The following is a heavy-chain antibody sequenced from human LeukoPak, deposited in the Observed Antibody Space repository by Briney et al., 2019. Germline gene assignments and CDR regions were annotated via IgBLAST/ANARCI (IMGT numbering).Heavy chain of an antibody. D-gene: IGHD3-22*01. V-gene: IGHV6-1*01. J-gene: IGHJ3*02. CDR3: ARGRRYYDSSDYLSIAFDI. CDR1: GDSVSINSAA. Sequence: SQTLSLTCAISGDSVSINSAAWNWIRQSPSRGLEWLGRTYYRSKWYNDYAISVKSRMTINPDTSTNQFSLQLHSVTPEDTAVYYCARGRRYYDSSDYLSIAFDIWDQGTMVTVSS. CDR2: TYYRSKWYN.